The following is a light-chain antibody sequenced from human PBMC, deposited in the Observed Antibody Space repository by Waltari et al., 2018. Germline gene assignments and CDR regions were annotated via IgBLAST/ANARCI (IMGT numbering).Light chain of an antibody. V-gene: IGLV2-14*01. CDR3: CSYTSSSTRV. CDR2: DVS. J-gene: IGLJ3*02. Sequence: QSALTQPASVSGSPGPSITISCPGTSRDVGGYNYFPWYQQPPGKAPKLMIFDVSKRPSGVSNRFSGSKSGNTASLTISGLQAEDEADYYCCSYTSSSTRVFGGGTKLTVL. CDR1: SRDVGGYNY.